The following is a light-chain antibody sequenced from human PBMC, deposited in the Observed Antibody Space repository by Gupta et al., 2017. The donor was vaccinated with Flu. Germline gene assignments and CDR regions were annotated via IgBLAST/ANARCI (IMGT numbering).Light chain of an antibody. CDR1: SSDVGDYDL. Sequence: ITIYCTGTSSDVGDYDLVSWYQHHPGNSHKLIIYEVTKRPSGFSNRFSGYKSGNTASLTISGLQADDEADYYCCSYAGSVTFLVFGGGTKLTVL. CDR3: CSYAGSVTFLV. CDR2: EVT. V-gene: IGLV2-23*02. J-gene: IGLJ3*02.